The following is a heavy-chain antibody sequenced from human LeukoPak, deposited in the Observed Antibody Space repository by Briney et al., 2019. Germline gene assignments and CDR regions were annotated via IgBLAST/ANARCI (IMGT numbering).Heavy chain of an antibody. CDR3: ARHLSSGSYNLPHFDY. J-gene: IGHJ4*02. CDR1: GGSISSSSYC. CDR2: IYYSGST. D-gene: IGHD3-10*01. Sequence: SETLSLTCTVSGGSISSSSYCPGWIRQPPGKGLEWIGSIYYSGSTYYNPSLKSRVTISVDTSKNQFSLKLSPVTAADTAVYYCARHLSSGSYNLPHFDYWGQGTLVTVSS. V-gene: IGHV4-39*01.